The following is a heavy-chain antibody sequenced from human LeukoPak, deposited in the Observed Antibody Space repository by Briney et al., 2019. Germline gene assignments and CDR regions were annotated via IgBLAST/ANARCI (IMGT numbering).Heavy chain of an antibody. J-gene: IGHJ4*02. CDR1: GFTFSSYG. Sequence: GGSLRLSCAASGFTFSSYGMHWVRQAPGKGLEWVAVIWYDGSNNYYADSVKGRFTISRDNSKNTLYLQMNSLRAEDTAVYYCAKDEYYALDYWGQGTLVTVSS. V-gene: IGHV3-33*06. D-gene: IGHD2-2*01. CDR2: IWYDGSNN. CDR3: AKDEYYALDY.